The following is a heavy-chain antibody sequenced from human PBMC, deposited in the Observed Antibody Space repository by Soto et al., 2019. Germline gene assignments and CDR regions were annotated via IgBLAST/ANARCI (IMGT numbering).Heavy chain of an antibody. CDR2: INPSGGST. Sequence: ASVKVSCKASGYTFTSYYMHWVRQAPGQGLEWMGIINPSGGSTSYAQKFQGRVTMTRDTSTSTVYMELTSLRAEDAALYYCAKDAHYYEDPPSYYFDSWGQGTPVTVSS. V-gene: IGHV1-46*01. CDR3: AKDAHYYEDPPSYYFDS. CDR1: GYTFTSYY. D-gene: IGHD3-22*01. J-gene: IGHJ4*02.